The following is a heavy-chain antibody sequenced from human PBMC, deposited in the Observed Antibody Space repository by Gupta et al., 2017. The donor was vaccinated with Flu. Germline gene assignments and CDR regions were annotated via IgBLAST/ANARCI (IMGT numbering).Heavy chain of an antibody. CDR1: GFPFSRYA. V-gene: IGHV3-23*01. CDR2: ISGSGGST. Sequence: EVQLLESGGGLVQPGGSLRLSWGASGFPFSRYAMSWVRQAPGKGLEWVSAISGSGGSTYYADSVKGRFTISRDNSKNTLYLQMNSLRAEDTAVYYCAKGKGYGDYEFDYWGQGTLVTVSS. J-gene: IGHJ4*02. CDR3: AKGKGYGDYEFDY. D-gene: IGHD4-17*01.